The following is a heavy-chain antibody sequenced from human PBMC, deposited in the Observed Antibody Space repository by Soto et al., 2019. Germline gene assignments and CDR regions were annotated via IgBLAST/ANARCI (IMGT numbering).Heavy chain of an antibody. Sequence: QVQLVQSGAEVKKPGASVKVPCKASGYTFTNYGISWVRQAPGQGLECMGWINSYNGITNNAQNFQGRVTMTTDTSTNTAYMELRSLRSDDTAVYYCARDRQNYGSFDYWGQGTLVTVSS. J-gene: IGHJ4*02. V-gene: IGHV1-18*01. CDR1: GYTFTNYG. CDR3: ARDRQNYGSFDY. D-gene: IGHD4-17*01. CDR2: INSYNGIT.